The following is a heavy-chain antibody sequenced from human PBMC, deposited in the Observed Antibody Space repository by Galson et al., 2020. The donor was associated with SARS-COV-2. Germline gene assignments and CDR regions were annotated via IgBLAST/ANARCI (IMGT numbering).Heavy chain of an antibody. D-gene: IGHD5-18*01. CDR3: ARREVLRGYSYGLDFLDPYGMDV. CDR1: GGSISSYY. CDR2: IYHSGST. Sequence: KASETLSLTCTVSGGSISSYYWSWIRQPPGKGLEWIGYIYHSGSTNYNPSLKSRVTISVDTSKNQFSLKLSSVTAADTAVYYCARREVLRGYSYGLDFLDPYGMDVWGQGTTVTVSS. V-gene: IGHV4-59*01. J-gene: IGHJ6*02.